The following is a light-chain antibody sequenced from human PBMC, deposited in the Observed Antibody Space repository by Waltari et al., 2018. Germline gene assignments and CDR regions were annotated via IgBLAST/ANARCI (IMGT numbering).Light chain of an antibody. CDR3: QHYNTYSRSIT. Sequence: DIQMTQSPSTLSASVGDRVTIACRAIQSLSSRLACDQQKPGKDPKLLIYKASTLESGVPSRFSGSGSGTEFTLTISSLQPDDFATYYCQHYNTYSRSITFGQGTRLEIQ. CDR2: KAS. CDR1: QSLSSR. V-gene: IGKV1-5*03. J-gene: IGKJ5*01.